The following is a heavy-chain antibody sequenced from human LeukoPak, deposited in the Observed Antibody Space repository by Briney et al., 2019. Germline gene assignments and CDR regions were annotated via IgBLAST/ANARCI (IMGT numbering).Heavy chain of an antibody. CDR2: ISAYNGNT. D-gene: IGHD6-19*01. V-gene: IGHV1-18*01. CDR1: GYTFTSYG. CDR3: ARDVKPSGWYLLRY. Sequence: ASVKVSCKASGYTFTSYGISWVRQAPGQGLEWMGWISAYNGNTNYAQKFQGWVTMTRDTSISTAYMELSRLRSDDTAVYYCARDVKPSGWYLLRYWGQGTLVTVSS. J-gene: IGHJ4*02.